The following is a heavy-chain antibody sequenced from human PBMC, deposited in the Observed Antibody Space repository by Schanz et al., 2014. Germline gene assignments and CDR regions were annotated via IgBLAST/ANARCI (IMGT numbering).Heavy chain of an antibody. CDR1: GFTFSSYA. V-gene: IGHV3-66*01. Sequence: VQLVESGGGLVKPGGSLRLSCAASGFTFSSYAMSWVRQAPGKGLEWVSTIYASGATYYADSVKRRFTISRDISKNTLHLQVTSLRAEDTAVYYCARDFDDRRGYGSGDCLGDCMDVWGQGTTVTVSS. J-gene: IGHJ6*02. CDR3: ARDFDDRRGYGSGDCLGDCMDV. D-gene: IGHD3-10*01. CDR2: IYASGAT.